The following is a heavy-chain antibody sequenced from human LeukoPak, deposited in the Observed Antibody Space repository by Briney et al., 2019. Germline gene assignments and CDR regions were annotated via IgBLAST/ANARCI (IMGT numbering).Heavy chain of an antibody. D-gene: IGHD6-6*01. V-gene: IGHV4-39*01. CDR2: IYYSGRT. CDR3: ARPYSSSGEDVIWFDP. CDR1: GGSISSSSYY. J-gene: IGHJ5*02. Sequence: SETLSLTCTVSGGSISSSSYYWGWIRQPPGKGLEWIGSIYYSGRTYYNPSLKSRVTISVDTSKNQFSLKLSSVTAADTAVYYYARPYSSSGEDVIWFDPWGQGTLVTVSS.